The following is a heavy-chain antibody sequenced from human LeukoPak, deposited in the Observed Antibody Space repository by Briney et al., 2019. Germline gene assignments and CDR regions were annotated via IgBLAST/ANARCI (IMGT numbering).Heavy chain of an antibody. Sequence: GESLKISCKGSGYSFTSYWISWVRQMPGKGLEWMGRIDPSDSYTNYSPSFQGHVTISADKSISTAYLRWSSLKASDTAMYYCARHESGWYRSLPGVWFDPWGQGTLVTVSS. D-gene: IGHD6-19*01. CDR2: IDPSDSYT. CDR3: ARHESGWYRSLPGVWFDP. V-gene: IGHV5-10-1*01. CDR1: GYSFTSYW. J-gene: IGHJ5*02.